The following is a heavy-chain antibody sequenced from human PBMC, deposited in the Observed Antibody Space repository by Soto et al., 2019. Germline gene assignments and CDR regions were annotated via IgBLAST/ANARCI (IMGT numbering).Heavy chain of an antibody. CDR2: INPSGGST. CDR3: TRDLQSDYDF. CDR1: GYTFTSFY. D-gene: IGHD4-17*01. V-gene: IGHV1-46*03. J-gene: IGHJ4*02. Sequence: QVQLLQSGAEVKKPGASVKVSCKASGYTFTSFYMHWVRQAPGQGLEWMGIINPSGGSTNYAQKFQGRVTMTRDTSTSTVYMELSSLSSEDTAVYYCTRDLQSDYDFWGQGTLVTVSS.